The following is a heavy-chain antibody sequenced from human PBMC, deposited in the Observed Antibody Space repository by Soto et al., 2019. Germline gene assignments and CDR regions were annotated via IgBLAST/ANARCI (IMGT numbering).Heavy chain of an antibody. CDR1: GFTFSIYS. CDR3: ARDLVVVPADPYYFDY. V-gene: IGHV3-21*01. CDR2: ISSSSSYI. J-gene: IGHJ4*02. Sequence: GGSLRLSCAASGFTFSIYSMNWVCKAPGKGLEWVSSISSSSSYIYYADSVKGRFTISRDNAKNSLYLQMNSLRAEDTAVYYCARDLVVVPADPYYFDYWGQGTLVTVSS. D-gene: IGHD2-2*01.